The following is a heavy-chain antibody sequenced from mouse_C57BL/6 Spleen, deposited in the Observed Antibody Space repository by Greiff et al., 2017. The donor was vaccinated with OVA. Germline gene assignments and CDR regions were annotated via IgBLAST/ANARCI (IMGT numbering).Heavy chain of an antibody. CDR2: INPNNGGT. D-gene: IGHD2-14*01. V-gene: IGHV1-18*01. Sequence: EVQLQQSGPELVKPGASVKIPCKASGYTFTDYNMDWVKQSHGKSLEWIGDINPNNGGTIYNQKFKGKATLTVDKSSSTAYMELRSLTSEDTAVYYCAALVRGYDMDDWGTGTSVTVSS. J-gene: IGHJ4*01. CDR1: GYTFTDYN. CDR3: AALVRGYDMDD.